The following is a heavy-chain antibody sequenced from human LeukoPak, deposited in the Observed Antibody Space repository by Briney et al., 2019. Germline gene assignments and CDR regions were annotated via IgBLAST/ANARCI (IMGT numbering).Heavy chain of an antibody. J-gene: IGHJ4*02. CDR3: ARDCSTSCCPPFNY. CDR2: VSAYNGDT. CDR1: GYTFTSYG. V-gene: IGHV1-18*04. D-gene: IGHD2-2*01. Sequence: ASVKVSCKASGYTFTSYGISWVRQAPGQGLDWMGWVSAYNGDTNYAQMFQGRVTMTTDASTSTAYMELRSLRSDDTAVYYCARDCSTSCCPPFNYWGQGTLVTVSS.